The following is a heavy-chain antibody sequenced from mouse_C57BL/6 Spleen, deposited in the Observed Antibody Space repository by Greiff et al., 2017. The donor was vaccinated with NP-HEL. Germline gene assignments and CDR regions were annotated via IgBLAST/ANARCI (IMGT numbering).Heavy chain of an antibody. V-gene: IGHV1-55*01. Sequence: QVQLQQSGAELVKPGASVKMSCKASGYTFTSYWITWVEQRPGQGLEWIGDIYPGSGSTYYYDKFKSKATLNVNTSSSTAYMQHSSLTSEASAVYYCARGTGYWYFDVWGTGTTVTVSS. D-gene: IGHD4-1*01. CDR2: IYPGSGST. CDR1: GYTFTSYW. CDR3: ARGTGYWYFDV. J-gene: IGHJ1*03.